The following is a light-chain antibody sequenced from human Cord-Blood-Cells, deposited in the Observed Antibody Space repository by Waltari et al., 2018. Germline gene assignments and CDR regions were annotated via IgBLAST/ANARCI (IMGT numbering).Light chain of an antibody. J-gene: IGLJ1*01. CDR2: DVS. V-gene: IGLV2-14*03. CDR3: SSYTSSSTLGV. CDR1: SSDVGGYNY. Sequence: QSALTQPASVSGSPGQSIPIPCPGTSSDVGGYNYVSWYQQHPGKAPKLMIYDVSNRPSGFSNRFSGSKSGNTASLTISGLQAEDEADYYCSSYTSSSTLGVFGTGTKVTVL.